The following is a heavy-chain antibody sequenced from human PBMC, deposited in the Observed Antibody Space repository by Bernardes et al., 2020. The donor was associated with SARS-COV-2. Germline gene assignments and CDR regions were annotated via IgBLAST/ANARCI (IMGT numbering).Heavy chain of an antibody. V-gene: IGHV1-2*06. CDR1: GYTFTGFQ. CDR3: ARERPDITGTPRD. D-gene: IGHD1-7*01. CDR2: MNPSTGYT. Sequence: ASVKDSCKASGYTFTGFQMHWVRQAPGQGLEWMGRMNPSTGYTRYAQKFKDRVTMTRDTSISTVYMELTRLTFDDTAVYYCARERPDITGTPRDWGQGTLVTVSS. J-gene: IGHJ4*02.